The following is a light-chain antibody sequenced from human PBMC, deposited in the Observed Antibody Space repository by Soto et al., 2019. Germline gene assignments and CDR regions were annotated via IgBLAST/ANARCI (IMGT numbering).Light chain of an antibody. CDR2: GNS. CDR3: QSYDSSLSGYV. J-gene: IGLJ1*01. Sequence: QSVLTQPPSVSGAPGQRVTISCTGSSSNIGAGYDVHWYQQLPGTAPKLLIYGNSNRPSVVPDRFSGSKSGTSASLVITGLQAEDEADYHCQSYDSSLSGYVFGTGTKVTVL. CDR1: SSNIGAGYD. V-gene: IGLV1-40*01.